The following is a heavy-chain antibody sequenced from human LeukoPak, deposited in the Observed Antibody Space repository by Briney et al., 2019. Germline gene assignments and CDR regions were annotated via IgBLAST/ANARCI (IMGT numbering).Heavy chain of an antibody. CDR2: IPGSGDST. CDR1: GFTFSSYA. CDR3: AKRSGVSYGYFDY. J-gene: IGHJ4*02. Sequence: PGGSLRLSCAASGFTFSSYAVSWGRQAQGKGRKGVSAIPGSGDSTNYADSLKCRFTISRDSSKNALYLQMNSLRAEDTAVYYCAKRSGVSYGYFDYWGQGTLVTVSS. D-gene: IGHD1-26*01. V-gene: IGHV3-23*01.